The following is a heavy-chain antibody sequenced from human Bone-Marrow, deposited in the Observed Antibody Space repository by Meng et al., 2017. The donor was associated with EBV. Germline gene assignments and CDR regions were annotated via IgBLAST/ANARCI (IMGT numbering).Heavy chain of an antibody. Sequence: AHRVGSWGGLVHPGRALRLSCAASGFSFSNFGFSWVRQAPGKGPEWVAIIPSDASHNKYYADSVKGRFTISRDNSKNTLYLQMNSLRTEDTAVYYCAKDLSGRFDPWGQGTLVTVSS. CDR3: AKDLSGRFDP. J-gene: IGHJ5*02. V-gene: IGHV3-30*18. D-gene: IGHD1-14*01. CDR2: IPSDASHNK. CDR1: GFSFSNFG.